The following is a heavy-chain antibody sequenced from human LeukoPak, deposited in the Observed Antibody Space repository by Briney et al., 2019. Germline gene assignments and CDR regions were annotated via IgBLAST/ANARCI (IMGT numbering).Heavy chain of an antibody. CDR2: ISSNGGST. CDR1: GFTFSSYA. V-gene: IGHV3-64D*06. Sequence: GGSLRLSCSASGFTFSSYAMHWVRQAPGKGLEYVSAISSNGGSTYYADSVKGRFTISRDNSKNTLYLQMSSLRAEDTAVYYCVKLGIPAATRGWFDPWGQGTLVTVSS. D-gene: IGHD2-2*01. CDR3: VKLGIPAATRGWFDP. J-gene: IGHJ5*02.